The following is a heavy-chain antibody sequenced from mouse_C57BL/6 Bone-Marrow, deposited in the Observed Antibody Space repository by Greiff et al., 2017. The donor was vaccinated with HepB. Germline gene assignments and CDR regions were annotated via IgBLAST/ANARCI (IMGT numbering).Heavy chain of an antibody. J-gene: IGHJ3*01. CDR3: ARRVTTYDSWFAY. CDR1: GYTFTSYW. D-gene: IGHD2-3*01. CDR2: INPSSGYT. V-gene: IGHV1-7*01. Sequence: QVTLKECGAELAKPGASVKLSCKASGYTFTSYWMHWVKQRPGQGLEWIGYINPSSGYTKYNQKFKDKATLTADKSSSTAYMQLSSLTYEDSAVYYCARRVTTYDSWFAYWGQGTLVTVSA.